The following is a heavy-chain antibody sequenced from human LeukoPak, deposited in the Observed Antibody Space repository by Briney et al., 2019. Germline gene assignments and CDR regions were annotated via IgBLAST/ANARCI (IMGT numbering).Heavy chain of an antibody. J-gene: IGHJ4*02. CDR2: IYSGGST. CDR1: GFAASSNY. V-gene: IGHV3-66*01. D-gene: IGHD5-12*01. Sequence: GGSLRLSCAASGFAASSNYMSWVRQAPGKGLEWVAVIYSGGSTNYADSVKGRFTISRDNSKNTLYLLMNSLRAEDTAVYYCAIRKSGNAIDYWGQGTLVTVSS. CDR3: AIRKSGNAIDY.